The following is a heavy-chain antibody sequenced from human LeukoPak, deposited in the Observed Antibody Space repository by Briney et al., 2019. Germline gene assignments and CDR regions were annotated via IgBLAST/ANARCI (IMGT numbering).Heavy chain of an antibody. CDR3: ATDKGDYYDSSGDSPFDY. CDR2: VKQDGSAK. J-gene: IGHJ4*02. Sequence: PGGSLRLSCAVSGFTFSRYWMSWVRQAPGKGLEWVATVKQDGSAKCYVDSVKGRFTISRENAKNSLYLQMNSLRAEDTALYYCATDKGDYYDSSGDSPFDYWGQGTLVTVSS. CDR1: GFTFSRYW. V-gene: IGHV3-7*01. D-gene: IGHD3-22*01.